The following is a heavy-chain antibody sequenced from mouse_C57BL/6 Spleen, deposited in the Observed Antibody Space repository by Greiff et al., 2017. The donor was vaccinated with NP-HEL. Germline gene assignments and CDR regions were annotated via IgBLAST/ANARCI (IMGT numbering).Heavy chain of an antibody. CDR3: ARDPPNYVYYYAMDY. CDR1: GFTFSSYA. V-gene: IGHV5-4*01. J-gene: IGHJ4*01. D-gene: IGHD1-1*01. CDR2: ISDGGSYT. Sequence: EVMLVESGGGLVKPGGSLKLSCAASGFTFSSYAMSWVRQTPEKRLEWVATISDGGSYTYYPDNVKGRFTISRDNAKNNLYLQMSHLKSEDTAMYYCARDPPNYVYYYAMDYWGQGTSVTVSS.